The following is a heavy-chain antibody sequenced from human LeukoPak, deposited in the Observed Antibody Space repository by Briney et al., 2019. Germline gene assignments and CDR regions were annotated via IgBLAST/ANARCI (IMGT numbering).Heavy chain of an antibody. CDR1: GGSISSSSYY. CDR3: ASKSNGDYSAFDI. D-gene: IGHD4-17*01. CDR2: IYYRGST. Sequence: PSETLSLTCTVSGGSISSSSYYWGWIRQPPGKGLEWIGSIYYRGSTYYNPSLKSRVTISVDTSKNQFSLKLSSVTAADTAVYYCASKSNGDYSAFDIWGQGTMVTVSS. V-gene: IGHV4-39*01. J-gene: IGHJ3*02.